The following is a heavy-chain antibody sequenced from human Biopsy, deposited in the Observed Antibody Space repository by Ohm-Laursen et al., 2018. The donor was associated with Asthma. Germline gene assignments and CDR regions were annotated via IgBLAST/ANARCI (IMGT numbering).Heavy chain of an antibody. CDR1: GGCISSFY. D-gene: IGHD6-19*01. CDR3: VRAVRNEQWLAPFDY. V-gene: IGHV4-59*01. J-gene: IGHJ4*02. Sequence: VTLSLTCSVYGGCISSFYWSWIRQSPEKGLEWMGNVYWTGSTNYNPSLKSRITMSVDTSKNRMFLELTSVTAADTAIYYCVRAVRNEQWLAPFDYWGQGKPVTVSS. CDR2: VYWTGST.